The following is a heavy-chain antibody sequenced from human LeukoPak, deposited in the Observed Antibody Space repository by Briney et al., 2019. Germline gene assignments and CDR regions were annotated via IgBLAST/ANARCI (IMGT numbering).Heavy chain of an antibody. Sequence: PSETLSLTCSVSGDPFSTYTWSWVRQSPGKGLECIGYIYHGGTTNYSPSLKSRATISAHTARNQFSLRLRSLTAADTAIYYCARDTSVGSGMQYWGQGTLVSVSS. D-gene: IGHD3-10*01. CDR3: ARDTSVGSGMQY. CDR1: GDPFSTYT. CDR2: IYHGGTT. V-gene: IGHV4-59*01. J-gene: IGHJ4*02.